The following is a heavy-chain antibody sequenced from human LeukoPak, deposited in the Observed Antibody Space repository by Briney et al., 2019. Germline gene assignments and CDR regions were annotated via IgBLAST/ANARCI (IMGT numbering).Heavy chain of an antibody. D-gene: IGHD1-26*01. Sequence: GRSLRLSCAASGFTFDDYAMLWVRQAPGKGLEGVSGISWNSGSIGYADSVKGRFTISRDNAKNSLYLQMKSLRAEDTALYYCAKASLVGATTGWGQGTLVTVSS. CDR2: ISWNSGSI. J-gene: IGHJ4*02. CDR3: AKASLVGATTG. CDR1: GFTFDDYA. V-gene: IGHV3-9*01.